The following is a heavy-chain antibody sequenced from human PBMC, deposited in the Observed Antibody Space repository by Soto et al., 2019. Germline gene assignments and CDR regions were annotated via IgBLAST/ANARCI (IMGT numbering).Heavy chain of an antibody. CDR3: ARGRPQKGGYCSSTSCYSYYYYYMDV. Sequence: SETLSLTCTVSSGSISTYYWSWIRQPPGKGLEWIGYIYYTGSTNYNPSLKTRVAISMDTSKNQFSLNLSSVTAADTAVYYCARGRPQKGGYCSSTSCYSYYYYYMDVWGKGTTVTVSS. D-gene: IGHD2-2*01. CDR1: SGSISTYY. CDR2: IYYTGST. J-gene: IGHJ6*03. V-gene: IGHV4-59*01.